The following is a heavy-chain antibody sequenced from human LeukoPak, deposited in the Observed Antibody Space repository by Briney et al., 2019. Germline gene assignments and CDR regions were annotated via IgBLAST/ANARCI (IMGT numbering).Heavy chain of an antibody. V-gene: IGHV1-69*13. CDR3: ARVIVPAAIRGWFDP. J-gene: IGHJ5*02. Sequence: SVKVSCKASGGTFSSYAISWVRQAPGQGLEWMGGIIPIFGTANYAQKFQGRVTITADESTSTAYMELSSLRSEDTAVYYCARVIVPAAIRGWFDPWGQGTLVTVSS. CDR1: GGTFSSYA. D-gene: IGHD2-2*01. CDR2: IIPIFGTA.